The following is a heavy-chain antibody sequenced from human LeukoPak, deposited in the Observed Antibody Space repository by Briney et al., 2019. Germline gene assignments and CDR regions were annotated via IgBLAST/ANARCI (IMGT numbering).Heavy chain of an antibody. CDR1: GGSFSGYY. D-gene: IGHD6-19*01. CDR2: INHSGST. J-gene: IGHJ4*02. CDR3: ARGPQRGPQWLDSDY. Sequence: SETLSLTCAVYGGSFSGYYWSWIRQPPGKGLEWVGGINHSGSTNYNPSPTSGVTISVATAKYQFSLKLSSVTAADTAVYYCARGPQRGPQWLDSDYWGQGTLVTVSS. V-gene: IGHV4-34*01.